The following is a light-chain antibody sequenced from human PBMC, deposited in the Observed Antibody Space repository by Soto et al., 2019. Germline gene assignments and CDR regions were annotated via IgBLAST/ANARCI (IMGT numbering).Light chain of an antibody. CDR1: SSNIGNNY. J-gene: IGLJ1*01. V-gene: IGLV1-51*01. CDR3: GTWDSSLSAGNYV. CDR2: DNN. Sequence: QSALTQPPSVSAAPGQKVTISCSGSSSNIGNNYVSWYQQLPGTAPKLLIYDNNKRPSGIPDRFSGSKSGTSATLGITGLQTGDEADYYCGTWDSSLSAGNYVFGTGTKVTVL.